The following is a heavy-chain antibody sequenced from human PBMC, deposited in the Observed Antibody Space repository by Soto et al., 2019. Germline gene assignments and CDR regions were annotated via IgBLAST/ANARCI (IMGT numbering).Heavy chain of an antibody. CDR2: ISYDGSNK. CDR3: AKDLPAAGLDY. V-gene: IGHV3-30*18. J-gene: IGHJ4*02. D-gene: IGHD6-13*01. CDR1: GFTVSSYG. Sequence: QVQLVESGGGVVQPGRSLRLSCAASGFTVSSYGMHWVRQAPGKGLEWVAVISYDGSNKYYADSVKGRFTISRDNSKNTLYLQMNSLRAEYTAVYYCAKDLPAAGLDYWGQGTLVTVSS.